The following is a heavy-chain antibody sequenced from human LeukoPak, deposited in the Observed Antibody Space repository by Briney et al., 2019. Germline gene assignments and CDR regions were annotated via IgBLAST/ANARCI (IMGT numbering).Heavy chain of an antibody. Sequence: GGSLRLSWPAPGFTFISYALHGARQAPARGWKGVAVISHDGSTKYYADSVKGRFTISRDNSMNTLYLQMNSLRAEDTAVYYCARDPPQRAFDIWGQGTMVTVSS. J-gene: IGHJ3*02. CDR3: ARDPPQRAFDI. CDR1: GFTFISYA. CDR2: ISHDGSTK. V-gene: IGHV3-30-3*01.